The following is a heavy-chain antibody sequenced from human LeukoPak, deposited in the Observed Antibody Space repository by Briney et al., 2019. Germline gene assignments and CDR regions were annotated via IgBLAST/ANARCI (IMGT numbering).Heavy chain of an antibody. CDR3: ARAPHYYGSGLYNWFDP. Sequence: GASVKVSCKASGYTFTSYDINWARQATGQGLEWMGWMNPNSGNTGYAQKFQGRVTMTRNTSISTAYMELSSLRSEDTAVYYCARAPHYYGSGLYNWFDPWGQGTLVTVSS. J-gene: IGHJ5*02. V-gene: IGHV1-8*01. D-gene: IGHD3-10*01. CDR1: GYTFTSYD. CDR2: MNPNSGNT.